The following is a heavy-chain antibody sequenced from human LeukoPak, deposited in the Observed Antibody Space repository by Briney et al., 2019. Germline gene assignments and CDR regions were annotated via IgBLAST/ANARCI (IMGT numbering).Heavy chain of an antibody. D-gene: IGHD3-22*01. Sequence: GGSLRLSCAASGLIFRSYAMTWVRQAPGKGLEWVSSISSSSSYIYYADSVKGRFTISRDNAKNSLYLQMNSLRAEDTAVYYCARARQQRWYYYDSSGFAYYYYMDVWGKGTTVTVSS. V-gene: IGHV3-21*01. J-gene: IGHJ6*03. CDR3: ARARQQRWYYYDSSGFAYYYYMDV. CDR2: ISSSSSYI. CDR1: GLIFRSYA.